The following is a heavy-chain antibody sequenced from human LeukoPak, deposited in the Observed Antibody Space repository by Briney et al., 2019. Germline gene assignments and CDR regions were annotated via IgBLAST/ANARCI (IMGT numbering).Heavy chain of an antibody. D-gene: IGHD4-11*01. V-gene: IGHV3-49*04. J-gene: IGHJ4*02. CDR2: IRSKVYGETT. CDR3: SRAGNDYNNNECPL. CDR1: GFNFGEYD. Sequence: GGSLRLSCAVSGFNFGEYDMSWVRQAPGKGLEWVGIIRSKVYGETTEYAASVQGRFAMSRDDAKRTAFLQMNSLKTEDTAVYYCSRAGNDYNNNECPLWGQGTLVTVAS.